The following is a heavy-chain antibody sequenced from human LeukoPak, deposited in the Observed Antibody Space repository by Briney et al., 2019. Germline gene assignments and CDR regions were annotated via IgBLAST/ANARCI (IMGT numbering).Heavy chain of an antibody. Sequence: GGSLRLSCAASGFTVSSNYMSWVRQAPGKGLEWVSVIYSGGSTYYADSVKGRFTISRDNSKNTLYLQMNSLRAEDTAVYYCAGGGYYYDSSVDYWGQGTLVTVSS. J-gene: IGHJ4*02. CDR1: GFTVSSNY. D-gene: IGHD3-22*01. CDR3: AGGGYYYDSSVDY. CDR2: IYSGGST. V-gene: IGHV3-66*02.